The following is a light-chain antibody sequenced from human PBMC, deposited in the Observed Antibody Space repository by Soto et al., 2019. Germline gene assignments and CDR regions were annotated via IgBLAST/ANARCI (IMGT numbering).Light chain of an antibody. CDR2: GAS. Sequence: EIVTTQSPATLSVSPGERATLSCRASQSVSSNLAWYQQKPGQAPRLLIYGASSRATGIPDRVSGSGSGTDFTLTISRLEPEDFAVYYCQQYGSSPRTFGQGTKVDIK. CDR3: QQYGSSPRT. J-gene: IGKJ1*01. V-gene: IGKV3-20*01. CDR1: QSVSSN.